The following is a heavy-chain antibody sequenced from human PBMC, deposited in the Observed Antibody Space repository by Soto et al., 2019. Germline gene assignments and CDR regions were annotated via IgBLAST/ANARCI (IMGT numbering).Heavy chain of an antibody. CDR1: GDSVSSSSAA. CDR3: ARAKEYTSSSGMDV. J-gene: IGHJ6*02. D-gene: IGHD6-6*01. Sequence: SETLSLTCAISGDSVSSSSAAWTWIRQSPSRGLERLGRTYYRSKWYNDYAVSVKSRITLNPDTSKSQFSLQLDSLTPEDTAVYYCARAKEYTSSSGMDVWGQGITVTVSS. V-gene: IGHV6-1*01. CDR2: TYYRSKWYN.